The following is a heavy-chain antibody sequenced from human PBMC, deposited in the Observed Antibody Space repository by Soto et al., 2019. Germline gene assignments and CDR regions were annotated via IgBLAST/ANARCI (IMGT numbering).Heavy chain of an antibody. CDR2: ISGSGGST. CDR1: GFTFSSYA. CDR3: AKDALEKTYYYGSGSYSWFDP. D-gene: IGHD3-10*01. J-gene: IGHJ5*02. Sequence: GGSLRLSCAASGFTFSSYAMSWVRQAPGKGLEWVSAISGSGGSTYYADSVKGRFTISRDNSKNTLYLQMNSLRAEDTAVYYCAKDALEKTYYYGSGSYSWFDPWGQGTLVTVSS. V-gene: IGHV3-23*01.